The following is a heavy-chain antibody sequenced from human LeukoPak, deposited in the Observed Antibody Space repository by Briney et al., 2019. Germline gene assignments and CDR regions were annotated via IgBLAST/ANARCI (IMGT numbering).Heavy chain of an antibody. CDR3: ARDSRVISIAVADHWYFDL. CDR1: GGSISSYY. Sequence: SETLSLTCTVSGGSISSYYWSWIRQPPGKGLEWIGYIYYSGSTNYNPSLKSRVTISVDTSKNQFSLKLSSVTAADTAVYYCARDSRVISIAVADHWYFDLWGRGTLVTVSS. V-gene: IGHV4-59*01. CDR2: IYYSGST. J-gene: IGHJ2*01. D-gene: IGHD6-19*01.